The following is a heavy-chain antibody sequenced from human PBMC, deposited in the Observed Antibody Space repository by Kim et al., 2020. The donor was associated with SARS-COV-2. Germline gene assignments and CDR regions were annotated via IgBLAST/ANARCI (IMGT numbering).Heavy chain of an antibody. Sequence: YYVDSVEGRFTISRDNYLSTVFLQMNSLRVDDTATYYCTTLPTEDGYYDYWGQGTMVTVSS. D-gene: IGHD2-15*01. V-gene: IGHV3-23*05. J-gene: IGHJ4*02. CDR3: TTLPTEDGYYDY.